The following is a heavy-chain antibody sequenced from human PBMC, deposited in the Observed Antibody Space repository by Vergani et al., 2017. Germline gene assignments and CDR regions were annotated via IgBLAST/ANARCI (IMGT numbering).Heavy chain of an antibody. J-gene: IGHJ4*02. CDR1: GFTFSNYE. V-gene: IGHV3-23*04. CDR3: AKGGVGYTYGYFDY. Sequence: EVQLVESGGGLVQPGGSLRLSCAASGFTFSNYEMNWVRQAPGKGLEWVSAISGSGGSTYYADSVKGRFTISRDNSKNTLYLQMNSLRAEDTAVYYCAKGGVGYTYGYFDYWGQGTLVTVSS. D-gene: IGHD5-18*01. CDR2: ISGSGGST.